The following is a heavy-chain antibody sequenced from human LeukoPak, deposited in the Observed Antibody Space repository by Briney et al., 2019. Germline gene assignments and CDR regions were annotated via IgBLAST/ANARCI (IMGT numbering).Heavy chain of an antibody. CDR1: GFSFSSYG. CDR2: LWSDGSKK. V-gene: IGHV3-33*03. J-gene: IGHJ3*02. D-gene: IGHD2-2*02. Sequence: GRSLRLSCAASGFSFSSYGMHWVRQAPGKGLEGVAVLWSDGSKKYYADSVKGRFTISRDNSKNTLYLQMNSLRAEDTAVYYCARRLYCTSSSCHTGPDAFDIWGQGTMVTVSS. CDR3: ARRLYCTSSSCHTGPDAFDI.